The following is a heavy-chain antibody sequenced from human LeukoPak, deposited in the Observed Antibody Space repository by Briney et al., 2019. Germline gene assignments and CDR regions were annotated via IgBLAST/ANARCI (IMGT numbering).Heavy chain of an antibody. Sequence: ASVNVSCKASGGTFSSDAISWVRQAPGQGLEWMGGIIPIFGTANYAQKFQGRVTITADESTSTAYMELSSLRSEDTAVYYCARGDGYNPFDYWGQGTLVTVSS. CDR3: ARGDGYNPFDY. J-gene: IGHJ4*02. CDR2: IIPIFGTA. V-gene: IGHV1-69*13. CDR1: GGTFSSDA. D-gene: IGHD5-24*01.